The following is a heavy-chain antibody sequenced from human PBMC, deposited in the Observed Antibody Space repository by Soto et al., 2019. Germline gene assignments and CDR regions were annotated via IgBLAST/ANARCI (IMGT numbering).Heavy chain of an antibody. Sequence: PSETLSLTCTVSGGSISSYYWSWIRQPPGKGLEWIGYIYYSGSTNYNPSLKSRVTISVDTSKNQFSLKLSSVTAADTAVYYCARVRSIAARPRVDYWGQGTLVTVS. D-gene: IGHD6-6*01. J-gene: IGHJ4*02. CDR1: GGSISSYY. CDR2: IYYSGST. V-gene: IGHV4-59*01. CDR3: ARVRSIAARPRVDY.